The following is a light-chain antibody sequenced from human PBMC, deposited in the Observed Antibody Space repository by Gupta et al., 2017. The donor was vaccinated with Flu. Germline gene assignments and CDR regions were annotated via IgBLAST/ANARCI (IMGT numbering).Light chain of an antibody. V-gene: IGKV4-1*01. J-gene: IGKJ2*01. CDR1: QSVLYNSNNKNY. CDR2: WAS. Sequence: DIVMTQSPDSLAVSLGERATINCKSSQSVLYNSNNKNYLAWYQQKPGQPPKLVIYWASTRESGVPDRFSGRGSGTDFTLTISSLQAEDVAVYYCQQEDCTPHIFGQGTKLQIK. CDR3: QQEDCTPHI.